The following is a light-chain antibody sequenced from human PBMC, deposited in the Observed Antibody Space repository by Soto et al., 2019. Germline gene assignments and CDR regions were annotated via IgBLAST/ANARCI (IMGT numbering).Light chain of an antibody. CDR3: SSHTITSNLVI. CDR1: SGDVGSYKY. J-gene: IGLJ2*01. Sequence: QSALTQPASVSGSPGQSISVSCTGSSGDVGSYKYVSWYQQHPGKAPKLIIYEVNKRRSEVSDRFSGSKSGNTASLTISGLQAEAEADYYCSSHTITSNLVIFGGGTKVTVL. CDR2: EVN. V-gene: IGLV2-14*01.